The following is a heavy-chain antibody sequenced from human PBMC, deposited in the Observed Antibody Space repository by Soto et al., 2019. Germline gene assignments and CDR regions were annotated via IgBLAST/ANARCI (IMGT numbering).Heavy chain of an antibody. V-gene: IGHV3-21*01. D-gene: IGHD1-26*01. CDR3: AREVGATNVITRMDV. CDR1: GFTFSSYA. CDR2: ISSSSSYI. Sequence: GGSLRLSCAASGFTFSSYAMSWVRQAPGKGLEWVSAISSSSSYIYYADSVKGRFTISRDNAKNSLYLQMNSLRAEDTAVYYCAREVGATNVITRMDVWGQGTTVTVSS. J-gene: IGHJ6*02.